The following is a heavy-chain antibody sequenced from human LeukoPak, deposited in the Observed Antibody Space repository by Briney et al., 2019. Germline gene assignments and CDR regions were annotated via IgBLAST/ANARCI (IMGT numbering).Heavy chain of an antibody. J-gene: IGHJ4*02. CDR1: GFTFSDYA. CDR3: GVGASSASEFDY. D-gene: IGHD1-26*01. CDR2: ITGSSYNK. V-gene: IGHV3-21*01. Sequence: GGSLRLSCAASGFTFSDYALNWVRQAPGKGLEWISSITGSSYNKYYAESLKGRVTISRDNDKNSLYLQMDSLRAEDTAVYYCGVGASSASEFDYWGQGTLVTVSS.